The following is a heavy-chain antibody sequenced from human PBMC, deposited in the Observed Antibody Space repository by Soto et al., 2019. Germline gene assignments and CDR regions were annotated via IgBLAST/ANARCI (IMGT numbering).Heavy chain of an antibody. Sequence: SETLSLTCTVSGGSISSGDYYWSWIRQPPGKGLEWIGYIYYSGSTYYNPSLKSRVTISVDTSKNQFSLKLSSVTAADTAVYYCARARGARYFDSWGQGTLVPVSS. D-gene: IGHD2-15*01. CDR2: IYYSGST. CDR1: GGSISSGDYY. V-gene: IGHV4-30-4*01. CDR3: ARARGARYFDS. J-gene: IGHJ4*02.